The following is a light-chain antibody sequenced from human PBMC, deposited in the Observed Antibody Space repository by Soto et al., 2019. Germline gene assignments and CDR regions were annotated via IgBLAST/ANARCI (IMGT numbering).Light chain of an antibody. J-gene: IGLJ2*01. CDR2: DVS. V-gene: IGLV2-14*01. CDR1: SSDVGGYNY. Sequence: QSALTQPASVSGSPEQSITISCTGTSSDVGGYNYVSWYQQHPGKAPKLMIYDVSNRPSGVSYRFSGSMSGNTAALTNSGLQAEDEADYYCSSYTSSSTVVFGGGTKVTVL. CDR3: SSYTSSSTVV.